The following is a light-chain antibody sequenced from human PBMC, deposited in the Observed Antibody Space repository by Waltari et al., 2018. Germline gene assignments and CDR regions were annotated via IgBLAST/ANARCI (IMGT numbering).Light chain of an antibody. CDR3: SSYTSNSRV. CDR1: SSDIGGYNY. Sequence: QSALTQPASVSGSPGQSITISCTGTSSDIGGYNYVSWYQHHPGKAPKLIIYEVSNWPSAVSNRFSDSKSGNTASLTISGLQAEDEADYYCSSYTSNSRVFGAGTKLTVL. CDR2: EVS. J-gene: IGLJ3*02. V-gene: IGLV2-14*01.